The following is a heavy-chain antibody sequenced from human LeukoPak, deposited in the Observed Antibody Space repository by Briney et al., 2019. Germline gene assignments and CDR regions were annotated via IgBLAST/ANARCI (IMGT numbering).Heavy chain of an antibody. CDR2: INHSGST. J-gene: IGHJ3*02. V-gene: IGHV4-34*01. CDR3: ARDRYSSSWYSSRAFDI. D-gene: IGHD6-13*01. Sequence: SETLSLTCAVYGGSFSGYYWSWIRQPPGKGLEWIGEINHSGSTNYNPSLKSRVTISVDTSKNQFSLKLSSVTAADTAVYYCARDRYSSSWYSSRAFDIWGQGTMVTVSS. CDR1: GGSFSGYY.